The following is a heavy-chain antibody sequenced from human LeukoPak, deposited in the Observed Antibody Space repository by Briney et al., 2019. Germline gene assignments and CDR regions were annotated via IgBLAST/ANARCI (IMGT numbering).Heavy chain of an antibody. V-gene: IGHV3-64D*06. CDR3: VKVGDSGYGEYYQH. CDR2: ISSAGGTT. Sequence: GRSLRLSCAASGFTFSSYAIHWVRQAPGEGLQYVSAISSAGGTTYYADSVRGRFTISRDNSKNTLYLQMSSLRAEDTALYYCVKVGDSGYGEYYQHWGQGTLVTVSS. D-gene: IGHD5-12*01. J-gene: IGHJ1*01. CDR1: GFTFSSYA.